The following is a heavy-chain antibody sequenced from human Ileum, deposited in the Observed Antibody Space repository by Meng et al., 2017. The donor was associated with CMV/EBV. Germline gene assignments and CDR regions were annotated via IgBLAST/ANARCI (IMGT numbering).Heavy chain of an antibody. CDR2: ISSNGGST. CDR1: GFTFSSYA. CDR3: ARAHEGYYYYYGMDV. J-gene: IGHJ6*02. V-gene: IGHV3-64*02. Sequence: GGSLRLSCAASGFTFSSYAMNWVRQAPGKGLEYVSAISSNGGSTYYADSVKGRFTISRDNSKNTLYLQMGSLRAEDMAVYYCARAHEGYYYYYGMDVWGQGTTVTVSS.